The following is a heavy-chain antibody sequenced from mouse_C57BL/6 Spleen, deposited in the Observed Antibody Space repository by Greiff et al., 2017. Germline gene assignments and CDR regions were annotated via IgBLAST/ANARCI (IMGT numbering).Heavy chain of an antibody. CDR2: INYDGSST. CDR1: GFTISDYY. CDR3: ARASSFDAMDY. Sequence: EVKLVESEGGLVQPGSSMKLSCTASGFTISDYYMAWVRQVPEKGLEWVAIINYDGSSTYYLDSLKSRFIISRDNAKNILYLQMSSLKSEDTATNYYARASSFDAMDYWGQGTSVTVSS. J-gene: IGHJ4*01. D-gene: IGHD1-1*01. V-gene: IGHV5-16*01.